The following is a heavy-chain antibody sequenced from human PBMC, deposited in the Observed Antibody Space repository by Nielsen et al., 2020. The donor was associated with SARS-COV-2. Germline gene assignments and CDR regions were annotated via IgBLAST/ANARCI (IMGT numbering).Heavy chain of an antibody. CDR3: AQRGSSWEEYFQH. D-gene: IGHD6-13*01. V-gene: IGHV3-7*03. CDR2: IKQDGSEK. CDR1: GFTFSSYW. J-gene: IGHJ1*01. Sequence: GGSLRLSCAASGFTFSSYWMSWVRQAPGKGLEWVANIKQDGSEKYYVDSVKGRFTISRDNAKNSLYLQMNSLRAEDTAVYYCAQRGSSWEEYFQHWGQGTLVTVSS.